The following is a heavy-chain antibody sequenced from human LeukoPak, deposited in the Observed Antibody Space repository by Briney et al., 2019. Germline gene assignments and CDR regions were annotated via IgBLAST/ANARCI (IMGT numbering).Heavy chain of an antibody. V-gene: IGHV4-30-4*08. CDR2: IYYSGST. J-gene: IGHJ4*02. Sequence: SETLSLTCTVSGGSISSGDYYWSWIRQPPGKGLEWIGYIYYSGSTYYNPSLKSRVTISVDTSKNQFSLKLSSVTAADTAVYYCASRGYSVSEGVDHWGQGTLVTVSS. CDR3: ASRGYSVSEGVDH. CDR1: GGSISSGDYY. D-gene: IGHD1-26*01.